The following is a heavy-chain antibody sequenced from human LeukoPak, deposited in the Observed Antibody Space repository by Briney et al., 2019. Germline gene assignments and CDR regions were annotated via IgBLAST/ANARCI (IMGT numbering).Heavy chain of an antibody. J-gene: IGHJ4*02. D-gene: IGHD5-24*01. CDR1: GHTFTSFG. Sequence: EASVKVSCKTSGHTFTSFGFSWVRQAPGQGLEWMGWISAYNGDTSYAQKLQGRVTMTTDTSTSTVYMELRSLRSDDTAVYYCARDYVGMSTIRDLGCWGQGTLVTVSS. CDR3: ARDYVGMSTIRDLGC. V-gene: IGHV1-18*01. CDR2: ISAYNGDT.